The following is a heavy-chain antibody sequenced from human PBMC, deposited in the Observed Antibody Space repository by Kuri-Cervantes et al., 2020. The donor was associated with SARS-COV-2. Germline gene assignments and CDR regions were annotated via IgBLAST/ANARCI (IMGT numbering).Heavy chain of an antibody. D-gene: IGHD3-3*01. CDR3: ARRGNDFWSGYYSLDYYYMDV. V-gene: IGHV4-39*01. Sequence: GSLRLSCTVSGGSISSSSYYWGWIRQPPGKGLEWIGSIYYSGSTYYNPSLKNRVTISVDTSKDQFSLKLSSVTAADTAVYYCARRGNDFWSGYYSLDYYYMDVWGKGTTVTVSS. CDR1: GGSISSSSYY. J-gene: IGHJ6*03. CDR2: IYYSGST.